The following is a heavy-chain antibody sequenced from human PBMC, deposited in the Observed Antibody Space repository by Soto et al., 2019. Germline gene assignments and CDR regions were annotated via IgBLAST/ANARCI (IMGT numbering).Heavy chain of an antibody. J-gene: IGHJ6*03. CDR1: GYTFTSYD. CDR2: MNPNSGNT. D-gene: IGHD2-15*01. CDR3: ARGQRSDYYYYYMDV. V-gene: IGHV1-8*01. Sequence: ASVKVSCKASGYTFTSYDINWVRQATGQGLEWMGWMNPNSGNTGYAQKFQGRVTMTRNTSISTAYMELSSLRSEDTAVYYCARGQRSDYYYYYMDVWGKGTTVTVSS.